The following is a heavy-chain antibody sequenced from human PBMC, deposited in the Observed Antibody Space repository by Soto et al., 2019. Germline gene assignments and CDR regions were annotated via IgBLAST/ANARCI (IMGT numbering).Heavy chain of an antibody. J-gene: IGHJ4*02. Sequence: GASVKVSCKASGYIFTSYAIHWVRQAPGQRLEWMGWINAGNGNTKYSQKFQGRVTITRDTSASTAYMELSSLRSEDTAVYYCARSIVVVTALDYWGQGTLVTAPQ. CDR2: INAGNGNT. D-gene: IGHD2-21*02. CDR1: GYIFTSYA. CDR3: ARSIVVVTALDY. V-gene: IGHV1-3*01.